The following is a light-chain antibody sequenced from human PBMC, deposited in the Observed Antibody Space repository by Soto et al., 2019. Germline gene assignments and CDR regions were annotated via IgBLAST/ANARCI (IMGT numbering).Light chain of an antibody. Sequence: EIVLTQSPGTLSLSPGEGATLSCRASQSINSFLAWYQQRRGQAPRLLIHGASNRATGIPDRFSGSGSGPDFTLTTSRLEPEDFAVYYCQQYGGSPRTFGQGTKVDIK. CDR1: QSINSF. CDR2: GAS. V-gene: IGKV3-20*01. CDR3: QQYGGSPRT. J-gene: IGKJ1*01.